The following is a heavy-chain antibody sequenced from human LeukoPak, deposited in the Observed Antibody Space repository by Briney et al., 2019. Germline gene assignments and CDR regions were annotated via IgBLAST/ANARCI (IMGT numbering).Heavy chain of an antibody. CDR1: GGSINSNYFY. CDR3: SRRRSGLAIDF. D-gene: IGHD6-19*01. CDR2: IYYSGST. V-gene: IGHV4-39*01. J-gene: IGHJ4*02. Sequence: PSETLSLTCTVSGGSINSNYFYWGWIRQPPGKGLEWIGSIYYSGSTYYNSSLRSRVTISVDTSKNPFSLKLTSVTAADTAVYYCSRRRSGLAIDFWGQGTLVTVSS.